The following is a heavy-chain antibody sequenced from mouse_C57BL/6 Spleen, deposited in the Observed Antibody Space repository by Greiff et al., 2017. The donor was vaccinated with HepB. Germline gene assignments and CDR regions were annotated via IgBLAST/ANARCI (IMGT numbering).Heavy chain of an antibody. V-gene: IGHV1-72*01. CDR3: ARSYYSNYYFDY. CDR1: GYTFTSYW. CDR2: IDPKSGGT. D-gene: IGHD2-5*01. Sequence: QVQLQQPGAELVKPGASVKLSCKASGYTFTSYWMHWVKQRPGRGLEWIGRIDPKSGGTKYNEKFKSKATLTVDKPSSTAYMQLSSLTSEDSAVYYCARSYYSNYYFDYWGQGTTLTVSS. J-gene: IGHJ2*01.